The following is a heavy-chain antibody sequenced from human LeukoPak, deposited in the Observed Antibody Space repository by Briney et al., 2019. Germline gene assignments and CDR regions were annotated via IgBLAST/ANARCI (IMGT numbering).Heavy chain of an antibody. D-gene: IGHD2-2*01. CDR2: IYYSGST. CDR3: ARRVGYCSSTSCLGYNWFDP. J-gene: IGHJ5*02. Sequence: WVRQPPGKGLEWIGSIYYSGSTYYNPSLKSRVTISVDTSKNQFSLKLSSVTAADTAVYYCARRVGYCSSTSCLGYNWFDPWGQGTLVTVSS. V-gene: IGHV4-39*01.